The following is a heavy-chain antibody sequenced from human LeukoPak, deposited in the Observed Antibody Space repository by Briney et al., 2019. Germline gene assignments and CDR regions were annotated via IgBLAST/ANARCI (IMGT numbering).Heavy chain of an antibody. Sequence: GGSLRLSCAASGFTFRDFGIHWVRQAPGKGLEWVTFIRNDGSDKYYTASVRGRFTISRDNSQSTVFLQMNSLRVEDTALYYCAKHGLRGGTHVVDYWGQGTLVTVSS. CDR3: AKHGLRGGTHVVDY. V-gene: IGHV3-30*02. J-gene: IGHJ4*02. CDR2: IRNDGSDK. D-gene: IGHD2-15*01. CDR1: GFTFRDFG.